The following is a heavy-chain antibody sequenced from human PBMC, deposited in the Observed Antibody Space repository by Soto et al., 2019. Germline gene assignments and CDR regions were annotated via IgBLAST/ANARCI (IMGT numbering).Heavy chain of an antibody. D-gene: IGHD6-19*01. CDR2: ISYDGSNK. J-gene: IGHJ6*02. Sequence: GGSLRLSCAASGFTFSSYAMHWVRQAPGKGLEWVAVISYDGSNKYYADSVKGRFTISRDNSKNTLYLQMNSLRAEDTAVYYCARDHVAVAGTSWSLYYYYYYGMDVWGQGTTVTVSS. CDR1: GFTFSSYA. CDR3: ARDHVAVAGTSWSLYYYYYYGMDV. V-gene: IGHV3-30-3*01.